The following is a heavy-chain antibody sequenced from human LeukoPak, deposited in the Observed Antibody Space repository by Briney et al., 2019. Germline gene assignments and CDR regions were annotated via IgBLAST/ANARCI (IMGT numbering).Heavy chain of an antibody. Sequence: GGSLRLSCAASGFTFSSYWMHWVRQAPGKGLVWVSRINSDGSSTSYADSVKGRFTISRDNSKNTLYLQMSSLRAEDTAVYYCASGTRQWLVQDYWGQGTLVTVSS. CDR1: GFTFSSYW. J-gene: IGHJ4*02. V-gene: IGHV3-74*01. CDR3: ASGTRQWLVQDY. D-gene: IGHD6-19*01. CDR2: INSDGSST.